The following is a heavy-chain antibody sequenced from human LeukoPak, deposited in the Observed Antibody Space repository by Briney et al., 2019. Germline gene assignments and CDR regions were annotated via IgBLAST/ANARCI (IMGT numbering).Heavy chain of an antibody. CDR3: ARVPGPYTTSRFDY. V-gene: IGHV1-2*02. D-gene: IGHD2-2*02. CDR2: IDPTSGGT. Sequence: ASARVSCKTSGYTFSGYYLHWVRQAPGQGPEWMGRIDPTSGGTHYAQKFQGRVTVTRDTSTSTVYMELSGLRSDDTAVYYCARVPGPYTTSRFDYWGQGTLVTVSS. CDR1: GYTFSGYY. J-gene: IGHJ4*02.